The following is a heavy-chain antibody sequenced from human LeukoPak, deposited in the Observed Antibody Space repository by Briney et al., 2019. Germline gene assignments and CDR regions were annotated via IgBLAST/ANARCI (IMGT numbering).Heavy chain of an antibody. D-gene: IGHD3-9*01. Sequence: SETLSLTCTVSGGSINSYYWSWIRQPPGKGLECIGYIHYTGSTNYNPSLKSRVTISVDTSKNQFSLKLSSVTAADTAVYYCAIYGRDVLTGYDGGWFDPWGQGTLVTVSS. J-gene: IGHJ5*02. CDR1: GGSINSYY. CDR2: IHYTGST. CDR3: AIYGRDVLTGYDGGWFDP. V-gene: IGHV4-59*01.